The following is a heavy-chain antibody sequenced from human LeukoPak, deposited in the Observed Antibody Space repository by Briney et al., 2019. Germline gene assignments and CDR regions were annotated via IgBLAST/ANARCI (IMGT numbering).Heavy chain of an antibody. CDR3: AREASYGRYYYYGMNV. CDR1: GFTVSSNY. J-gene: IGHJ6*02. CDR2: IYSGGST. D-gene: IGHD3-10*01. Sequence: GGSLRLSCAASGFTVSSNYMSWVRQAPGKGLEWVSVIYSGGSTYYADSVKGRFTISRDNSKNTLYLQMNSLRAEDTAVYYCAREASYGRYYYYGMNVWGQGTTVTVSS. V-gene: IGHV3-53*01.